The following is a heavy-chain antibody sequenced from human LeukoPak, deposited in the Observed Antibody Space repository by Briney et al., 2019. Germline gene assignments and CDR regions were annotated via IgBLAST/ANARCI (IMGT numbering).Heavy chain of an antibody. V-gene: IGHV3-30*04. D-gene: IGHD2-2*01. CDR2: ISYDESNK. CDR1: GFTFSAYA. Sequence: PGRSLRLSCAASGFTFSAYAMHWVRQAPGKGLEWVAVISYDESNKYYADSVKGRFTISRDNAKNSLYLEMNSLRAEDTAVYHCARDALSSTLPVLSYLDSCVPGILVTGS. CDR3: ARDALSSTLPVLSYLDS. J-gene: IGHJ4*02.